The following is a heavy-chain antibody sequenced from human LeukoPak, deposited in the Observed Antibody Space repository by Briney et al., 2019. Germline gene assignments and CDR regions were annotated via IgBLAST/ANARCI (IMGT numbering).Heavy chain of an antibody. CDR3: ARVHVEMATILWDY. Sequence: GGSLRLSCAASGFTFSSYGMSWVRQAPGKGLEWVSAISGSGGSTYYADSVKGRFTISRHNAKNSLYLQMNSLRAEDTAVYYCARVHVEMATILWDYWGQGTLVTVSS. V-gene: IGHV3-23*01. D-gene: IGHD5-24*01. CDR1: GFTFSSYG. J-gene: IGHJ4*02. CDR2: ISGSGGST.